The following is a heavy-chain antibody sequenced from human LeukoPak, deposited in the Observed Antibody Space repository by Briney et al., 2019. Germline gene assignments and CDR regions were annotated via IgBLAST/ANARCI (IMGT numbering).Heavy chain of an antibody. V-gene: IGHV3-23*01. CDR2: TSVSGGST. Sequence: PGGSLRLSCAASGFTFSNYAMSWVRQAPGKGLEWVSATSVSGGSTHYADSVKGRFTISRDNSKNTLYLQMNSLRAEDTAVYYCAKELYYYDSSGSFDYWGQGTLVTVSS. J-gene: IGHJ4*02. CDR1: GFTFSNYA. D-gene: IGHD3-22*01. CDR3: AKELYYYDSSGSFDY.